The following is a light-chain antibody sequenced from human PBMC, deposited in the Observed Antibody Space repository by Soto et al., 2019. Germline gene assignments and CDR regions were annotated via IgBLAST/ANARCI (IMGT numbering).Light chain of an antibody. CDR3: QQLNSYPPLT. J-gene: IGKJ5*01. CDR1: QGISSY. CDR2: AAS. Sequence: DIQLTQSPSFLSASVGDRVTITCRASQGISSYLAWYQQKPGKAPKLLIYAASTLQSGVPSRFSGSGSGTEFTLPISSLQPEDFATYYCQQLNSYPPLTFGQGTRLEIK. V-gene: IGKV1-9*01.